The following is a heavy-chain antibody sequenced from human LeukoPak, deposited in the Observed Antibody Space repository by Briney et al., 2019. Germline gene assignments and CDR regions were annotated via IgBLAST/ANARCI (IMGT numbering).Heavy chain of an antibody. D-gene: IGHD3-22*01. CDR1: EGTFSSYA. Sequence: ASVKVSCKASEGTFSSYAISWVRQAPGQGLEWMGGIIPIFGTANYAQKFQGRVTITTDESTSTAYMELSSLRSEDTAVYYCARAYYYDSSGPREGAFDIWGQGTMVTVSS. CDR2: IIPIFGTA. CDR3: ARAYYYDSSGPREGAFDI. V-gene: IGHV1-69*05. J-gene: IGHJ3*02.